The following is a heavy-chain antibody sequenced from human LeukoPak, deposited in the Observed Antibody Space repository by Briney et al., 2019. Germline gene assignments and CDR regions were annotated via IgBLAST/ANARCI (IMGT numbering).Heavy chain of an antibody. V-gene: IGHV5-51*01. J-gene: IGHJ4*02. D-gene: IGHD3-22*01. CDR2: IYPADSDT. CDR1: GYSFTSYW. CDR3: ARRGYDSSGYYYHIDY. Sequence: GESLKISCKGSGYSFTSYWIGWVRQIPGKGLEWMGIIYPADSDTRYSPSFQGQVTISADKSISTAYLQWSSLKASDTAMYYCARRGYDSSGYYYHIDYWGQGTLVTVSS.